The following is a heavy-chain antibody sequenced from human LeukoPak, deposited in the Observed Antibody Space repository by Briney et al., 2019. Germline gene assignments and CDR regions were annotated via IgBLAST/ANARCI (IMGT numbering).Heavy chain of an antibody. Sequence: GGSLRLSCAASGFTFSSYEMNWVRQAPGKGLEWLSYISNSGSSIHYADPVKGRFTISRDNAKNSLYLQMNSLRAEDTAVYYCARGGEATYYWGQGTLVTVSS. CDR2: ISNSGSSI. J-gene: IGHJ4*02. CDR3: ARGGEATYY. V-gene: IGHV3-48*03. D-gene: IGHD3-16*01. CDR1: GFTFSSYE.